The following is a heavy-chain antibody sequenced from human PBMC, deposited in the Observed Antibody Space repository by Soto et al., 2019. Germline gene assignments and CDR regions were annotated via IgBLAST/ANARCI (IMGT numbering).Heavy chain of an antibody. V-gene: IGHV3-30*18. Sequence: GGSLRLSCAASGFTFSSYCMHLVRQAPGKGLECVSVISYDGSNKYYADSVKGRFTISRYNSKNTLYMQMNSLRAEDTAVYYCAKDNSAVAGYYGMEVWAQGTTVTVSS. CDR2: ISYDGSNK. J-gene: IGHJ6*02. CDR1: GFTFSSYC. CDR3: AKDNSAVAGYYGMEV. D-gene: IGHD6-19*01.